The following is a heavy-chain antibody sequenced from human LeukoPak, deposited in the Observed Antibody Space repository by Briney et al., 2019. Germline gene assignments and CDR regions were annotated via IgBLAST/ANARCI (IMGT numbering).Heavy chain of an antibody. D-gene: IGHD2-15*01. CDR1: GYSFTNYW. V-gene: IGHV5-51*01. CDR3: ARGDHPCSGGSCPTDYYYGMDV. CDR2: IYPGDSDT. Sequence: GESLKISCKGSGYSFTNYWIGWVRQMPGKGLEWMGIIYPGDSDTRYSPSFQGQVTISADKSISTAYLQWSSLKASDTAMYYCARGDHPCSGGSCPTDYYYGMDVWGQGTTVTVSS. J-gene: IGHJ6*02.